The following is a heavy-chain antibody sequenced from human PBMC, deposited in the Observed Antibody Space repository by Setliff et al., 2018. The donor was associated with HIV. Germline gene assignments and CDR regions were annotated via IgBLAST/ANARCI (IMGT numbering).Heavy chain of an antibody. CDR1: GYSIRSGCY. Sequence: LSLTCAVSGYSIRSGCYWGWIRQPPGKGLEWIGSMYHTGSTYYSPSLKSRVTLSLDNSKNKFSLNLTSLTAADTAVYYCARDHKYYYDSSGLDYWGQGTLVTVSS. CDR2: MYHTGST. V-gene: IGHV4-38-2*02. J-gene: IGHJ4*02. D-gene: IGHD3-22*01. CDR3: ARDHKYYYDSSGLDY.